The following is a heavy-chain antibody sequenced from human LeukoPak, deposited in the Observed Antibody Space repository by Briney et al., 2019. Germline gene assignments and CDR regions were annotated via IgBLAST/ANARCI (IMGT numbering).Heavy chain of an antibody. V-gene: IGHV3-74*03. CDR1: GLTFSSYW. CDR2: INSDGSSI. Sequence: PGGSLRLSCAASGLTFSSYWMHWVRHAPGKGMVWVSRINSDGSSITYAASVKGRFTISRDNAKNTLFLQMNSLRVDDTAVYYCARDNPVDYYNNYGMDVWGQGITVTVSS. J-gene: IGHJ6*02. CDR3: ARDNPVDYYNNYGMDV.